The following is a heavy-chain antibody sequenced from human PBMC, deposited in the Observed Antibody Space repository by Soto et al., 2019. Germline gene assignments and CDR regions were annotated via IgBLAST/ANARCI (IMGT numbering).Heavy chain of an antibody. D-gene: IGHD3-16*01. J-gene: IGHJ4*02. Sequence: QVQLVESGGGVVQPGRSLRLSCAASGFTFSSSGMHWVRQAPGKGLEWVALIWYDGSEKYYADSVKGRFTISRDNSKNTLYLQMNSLRAEDTAVYYCARGPYIGGFDYWGQGTLVTVSS. V-gene: IGHV3-33*01. CDR3: ARGPYIGGFDY. CDR2: IWYDGSEK. CDR1: GFTFSSSG.